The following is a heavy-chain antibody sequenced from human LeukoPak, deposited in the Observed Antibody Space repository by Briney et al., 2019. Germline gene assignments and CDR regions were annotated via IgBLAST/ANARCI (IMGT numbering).Heavy chain of an antibody. D-gene: IGHD1-7*01. CDR3: ARDLKGNYPPDY. Sequence: ASVKVSCKASGYTFTSYGISWVRQAPGQGLEWMGWISAYNGNTNYAQKLQGRVTMTTGKSTSTASMELRSLRSDDTAVYYCARDLKGNYPPDYWGQGTLVTVSS. CDR2: ISAYNGNT. J-gene: IGHJ4*02. CDR1: GYTFTSYG. V-gene: IGHV1-18*01.